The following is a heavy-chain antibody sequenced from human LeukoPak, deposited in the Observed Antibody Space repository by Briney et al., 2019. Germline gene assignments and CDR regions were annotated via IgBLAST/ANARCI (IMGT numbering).Heavy chain of an antibody. D-gene: IGHD1-20*01. J-gene: IGHJ4*02. CDR1: GYTFIMNG. V-gene: IGHV1-18*01. Sequence: ASVKVSYKASGYTFIMNGISWVRQAPGQGLEWMGWISAHNGNTNYAQKFQGRVTMTTDTSTSTAYMELRSLRSDDTAVYYCARDYNFVPDYWGQGTLVTVSS. CDR2: ISAHNGNT. CDR3: ARDYNFVPDY.